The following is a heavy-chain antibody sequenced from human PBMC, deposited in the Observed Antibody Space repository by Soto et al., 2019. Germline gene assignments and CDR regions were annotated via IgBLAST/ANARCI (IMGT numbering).Heavy chain of an antibody. J-gene: IGHJ6*02. CDR1: GYSFTNYW. V-gene: IGHV5-51*01. CDR3: ASRGGSSAYRAHLYYDMDV. CDR2: IYPGDSDT. Sequence: GESLKISCKGSGYSFTNYWIGWVRQMPGKGLEWMGIIYPGDSDTRYSPSFQGQVTISADKSIGTAYLQWSSLKASDTAMYYCASRGGSSAYRAHLYYDMDVWGQGTTVTVSS. D-gene: IGHD3-16*01.